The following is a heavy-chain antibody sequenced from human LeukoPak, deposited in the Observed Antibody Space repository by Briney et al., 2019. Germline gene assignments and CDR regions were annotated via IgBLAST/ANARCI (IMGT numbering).Heavy chain of an antibody. D-gene: IGHD2-8*01. Sequence: PGGSLRLSCAASGFTFSGSAMHWVRQASGKGLEWVGRIRSKANSYAKAYAASVKGRFTISSDDSKNTAYLQMNSLKTEDTAVYYCASPFCSNGVCYPGYWGQGTLVTVSS. J-gene: IGHJ4*02. CDR3: ASPFCSNGVCYPGY. CDR2: IRSKANSYAK. V-gene: IGHV3-73*01. CDR1: GFTFSGSA.